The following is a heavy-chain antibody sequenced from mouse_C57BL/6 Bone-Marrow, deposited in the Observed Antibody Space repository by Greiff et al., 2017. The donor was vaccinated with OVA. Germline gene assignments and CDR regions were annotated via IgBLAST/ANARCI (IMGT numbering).Heavy chain of an antibody. CDR1: GYSFTDYN. J-gene: IGHJ1*03. CDR2: INPNYGTT. CDR3: TRPGSWYCDD. Sequence: VHVKQSGPELVKPGASVKISCKASGYSFTDYNMNWVKQSHGKSLEWIGVINPNYGTTSYNQKFKGKATLTVDQSSSTAYMQLNSLTSEDAAVYYWTRPGSWYCDDWGTGTTVTVSS. V-gene: IGHV1-39*01.